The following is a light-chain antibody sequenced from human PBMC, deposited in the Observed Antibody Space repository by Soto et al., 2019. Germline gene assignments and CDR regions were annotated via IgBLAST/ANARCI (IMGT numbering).Light chain of an antibody. CDR3: QQYNYWPWT. CDR2: GAS. Sequence: EIVLTQSPGTLSLSPGERATFSCRASQSVSSNLAWYQQKPGQVPRLLIYGASTRATGIPARFSGSGSGTEFTLTISSLQSEDFAVYYCQQYNYWPWTFGQGTKVDIK. V-gene: IGKV3-15*01. J-gene: IGKJ1*01. CDR1: QSVSSN.